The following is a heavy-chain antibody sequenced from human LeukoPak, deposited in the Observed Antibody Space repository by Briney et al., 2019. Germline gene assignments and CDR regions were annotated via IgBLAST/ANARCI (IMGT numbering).Heavy chain of an antibody. CDR3: ARDPSGGSFDY. D-gene: IGHD4-23*01. CDR1: GFSFSSYA. CDR2: FSYDGNDK. V-gene: IGHV3-30-3*01. Sequence: PGRSLRLSCAASGFSFSSYAMHWVRQAPGKGLEWVAIFSYDGNDKYYADSVKGRFTISRDNSKNTLYLQMNSLIAEDTALYYCARDPSGGSFDYWGQGTLVTVSS. J-gene: IGHJ4*02.